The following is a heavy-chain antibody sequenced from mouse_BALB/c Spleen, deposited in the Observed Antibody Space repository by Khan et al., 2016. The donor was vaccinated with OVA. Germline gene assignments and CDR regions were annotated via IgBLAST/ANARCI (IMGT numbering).Heavy chain of an antibody. J-gene: IGHJ1*01. Sequence: QVQLQQSGAELVKPGASVKLSCKASGYTFTSYDINWVRQRPEQGLEWIGWIFPGDDSTKYNEKFKGKATLTTDKSSSTAYMQRSRLTSEDSAVSFCARDYSDGNLYWYFDVWGAGTTVTVSS. CDR3: ARDYSDGNLYWYFDV. CDR2: IFPGDDST. V-gene: IGHV1S56*01. CDR1: GYTFTSYD. D-gene: IGHD1-1*02.